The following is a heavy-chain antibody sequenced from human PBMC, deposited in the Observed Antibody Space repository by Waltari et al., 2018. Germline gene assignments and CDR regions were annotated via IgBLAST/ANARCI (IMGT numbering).Heavy chain of an antibody. J-gene: IGHJ5*02. Sequence: EVQLVQSGAEVKKPGATVKISCKASGYTFTDYYMHWVQQAPGKGLEWMGRVDPEDGETIYAEKFQGRVTITADTSTDTAYMELSSLRSEDTAVYYCATEHTIMITFGGVIVLNWFDPWGQGTLVTVSS. V-gene: IGHV1-69-2*01. CDR3: ATEHTIMITFGGVIVLNWFDP. CDR2: VDPEDGET. CDR1: GYTFTDYY. D-gene: IGHD3-16*02.